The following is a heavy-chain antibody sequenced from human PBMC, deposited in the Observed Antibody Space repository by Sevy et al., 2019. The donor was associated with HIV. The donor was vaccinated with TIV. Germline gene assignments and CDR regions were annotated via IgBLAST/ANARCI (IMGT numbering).Heavy chain of an antibody. D-gene: IGHD2-8*01. J-gene: IGHJ4*02. CDR1: GFTFSKYS. Sequence: GGSLRLSCAASGFTFSKYSMSWVRQPPGKGLEWVSTLSFGCGEKNYADSVKGRFTISRDNSKSSVYLQMNNLRPEDTAVYYCAREVCTKPLDYWGQGTLVTVSS. CDR2: LSFGCGEK. V-gene: IGHV3-23*01. CDR3: AREVCTKPLDY.